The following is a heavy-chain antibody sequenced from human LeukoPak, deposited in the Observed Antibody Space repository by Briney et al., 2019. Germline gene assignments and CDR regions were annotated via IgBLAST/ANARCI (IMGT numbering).Heavy chain of an antibody. D-gene: IGHD6-13*01. V-gene: IGHV3-48*04. Sequence: PGGSLRLSCAASGFTFSSYSMNWVRQAPGKGLEWVSYISSSSTIYYADSVKGRFTISRDNAKNSLYLQLNSLKPEDTAVYYCARVAEAAAFDSWGQGTLVTVSS. CDR3: ARVAEAAAFDS. CDR1: GFTFSSYS. J-gene: IGHJ4*02. CDR2: ISSSSTI.